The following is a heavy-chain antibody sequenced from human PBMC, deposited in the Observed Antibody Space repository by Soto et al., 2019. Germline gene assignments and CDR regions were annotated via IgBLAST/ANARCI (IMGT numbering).Heavy chain of an antibody. CDR3: ARDDIPGIAVATYGMDV. D-gene: IGHD6-19*01. CDR1: AFIFAMLG. CDR2: IWYDGSNE. Sequence: GRSRRLSCAAAAFIFAMLGMRWVRQAPGKGLEWVAVIWYDGSNEYYADSVKGRFTISKDNSKNTLYLQMNSLRAEDTAVYYCARDDIPGIAVATYGMDVWGQGT. V-gene: IGHV3-33*01. J-gene: IGHJ6*02.